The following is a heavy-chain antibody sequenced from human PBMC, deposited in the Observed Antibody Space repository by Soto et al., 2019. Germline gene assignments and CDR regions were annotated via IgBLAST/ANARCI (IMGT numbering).Heavy chain of an antibody. CDR1: GYTFTGYY. V-gene: IGHV1-2*04. Sequence: QVQLVQSGAEVKKPGASVKVSCKASGYTFTGYYMHWVRQAPGQGLEWMGWINPNSGGTNSAQKFQGWVTMTRDTSISTAYMELSRLRSDDTAVYYCASSEWEPYRGMDVWGQGTTVTVSS. D-gene: IGHD1-26*01. J-gene: IGHJ6*02. CDR2: INPNSGGT. CDR3: ASSEWEPYRGMDV.